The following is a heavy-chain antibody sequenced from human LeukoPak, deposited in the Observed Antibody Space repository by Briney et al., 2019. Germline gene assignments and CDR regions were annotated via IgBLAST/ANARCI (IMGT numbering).Heavy chain of an antibody. D-gene: IGHD2-15*01. CDR3: ARASLYCSGGSCYGY. CDR2: ISGSGGNT. CDR1: GFAFSSCA. J-gene: IGHJ4*02. V-gene: IGHV3-23*01. Sequence: GGSLRLSCAASGFAFSSCAMSWVRQAPGKGLEWVSVISGSGGNTYYADSVKGRFTISRDISKNTVYLQMNSLRAEDTAVYYCARASLYCSGGSCYGYWGQGTLVTVSS.